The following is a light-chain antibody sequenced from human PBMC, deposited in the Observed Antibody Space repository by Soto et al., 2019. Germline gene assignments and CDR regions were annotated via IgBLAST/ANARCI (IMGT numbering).Light chain of an antibody. Sequence: DIVLTQSPGTLSLSPGDRAALSCGASQSLSNNFLAWYQQKPGQAPTLLISGASRRATGIPDRFSGSGSGTDFTLTLTRVEPEDFAVYYCQQYATSPLTFGGGTKVEIK. CDR3: QQYATSPLT. CDR1: QSLSNNF. CDR2: GAS. V-gene: IGKV3-20*01. J-gene: IGKJ4*01.